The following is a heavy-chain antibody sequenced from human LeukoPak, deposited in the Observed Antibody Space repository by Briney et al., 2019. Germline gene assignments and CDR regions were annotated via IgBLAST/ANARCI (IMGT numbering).Heavy chain of an antibody. CDR3: ARDYGDYGFGQGGY. V-gene: IGHV3-20*04. J-gene: IGHJ4*02. D-gene: IGHD4-17*01. CDR2: INWNGGST. CDR1: GFTFDDYG. Sequence: GGSLRLSCAASGFTFDDYGMSWVRQAPGKGLEWVSGINWNGGSTGYAGSVKGRFTISRDNAKNSLYLQMNSLRAEDTALYYCARDYGDYGFGQGGYWGQGTLVTVSS.